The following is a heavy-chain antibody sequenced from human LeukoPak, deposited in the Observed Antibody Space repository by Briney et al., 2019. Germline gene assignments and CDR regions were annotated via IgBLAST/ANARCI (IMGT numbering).Heavy chain of an antibody. CDR2: ISSSSSYI. Sequence: GGSLRLSRAASGFTFSSYSMNWVRQAPGKGLEWVSSISSSSSYIYYADSVKGRFTISRDNAKNSLYLQMNSLRAEDTAVYYCARAMTGVLYGSGSFWGQGTLATVSS. V-gene: IGHV3-21*01. CDR1: GFTFSSYS. D-gene: IGHD3-10*01. CDR3: ARAMTGVLYGSGSF. J-gene: IGHJ4*02.